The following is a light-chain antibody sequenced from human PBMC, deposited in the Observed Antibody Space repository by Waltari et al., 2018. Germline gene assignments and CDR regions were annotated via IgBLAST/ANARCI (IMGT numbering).Light chain of an antibody. CDR1: QSLVFSDGNIY. J-gene: IGKJ2*01. CDR3: MQATHWPYT. V-gene: IGKV2-30*01. Sequence: DAVMTQSPLSLPVTLGQPASISCRSSQSLVFSDGNIYLNWSQQRPGQSPRRLIYKVSNRDSGVPDRFSGSGSGTDFTLKISRVEAEDVGGVYYCMQATHWPYTFGQGTKLEIK. CDR2: KVS.